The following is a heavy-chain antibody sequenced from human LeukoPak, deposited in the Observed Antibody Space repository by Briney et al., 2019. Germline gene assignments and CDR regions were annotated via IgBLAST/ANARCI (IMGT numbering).Heavy chain of an antibody. J-gene: IGHJ4*02. CDR2: IREDGSEK. V-gene: IGHV3-7*01. D-gene: IGHD1-1*01. CDR1: GFSLSSNW. Sequence: GGSLRLSCAASGFSLSSNWMSWVRQAPGKGLEWVANIREDGSEKKYVDSVKGRFTISRDNAKNSLYLQMNSLRAEDTAVYYCARDGRGGHNDCWGRGTLVTVSS. CDR3: ARDGRGGHNDC.